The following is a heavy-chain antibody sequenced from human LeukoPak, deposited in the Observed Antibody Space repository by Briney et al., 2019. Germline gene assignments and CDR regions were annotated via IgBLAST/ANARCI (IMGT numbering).Heavy chain of an antibody. CDR2: IIPILGIA. CDR3: APVDTAMVHDAFDI. CDR1: GGTFSSYA. Sequence: SVKVSCKASGGTFSSYAISWVRQAPGQGLEWMGRIIPILGIANYAQKFQGRVTITADKSTSTAYMELSSLRSEDTAVYYCAPVDTAMVHDAFDIWGQGTMVTVSS. J-gene: IGHJ3*02. V-gene: IGHV1-69*04. D-gene: IGHD5-18*01.